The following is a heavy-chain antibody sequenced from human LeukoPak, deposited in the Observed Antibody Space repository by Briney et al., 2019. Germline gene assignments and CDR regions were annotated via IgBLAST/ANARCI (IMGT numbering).Heavy chain of an antibody. D-gene: IGHD3-10*01. V-gene: IGHV1-2*06. Sequence: ASVKVSCKASGYTFTGYYMHWVRQAPGQGLEWMGRINPDSGGTNYAQKFQGRVTMTRDTSISTAYMELSRLRSDDTAVYYCARDRYYGSGSQPAGGMDVWGQGTTVTVSS. CDR1: GYTFTGYY. CDR2: INPDSGGT. CDR3: ARDRYYGSGSQPAGGMDV. J-gene: IGHJ6*02.